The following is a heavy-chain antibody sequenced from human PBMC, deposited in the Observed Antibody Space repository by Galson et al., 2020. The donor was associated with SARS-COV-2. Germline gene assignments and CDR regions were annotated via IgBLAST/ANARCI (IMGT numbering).Heavy chain of an antibody. V-gene: IGHV3-53*05. J-gene: IGHJ4*02. CDR1: GFAVSSKY. CDR3: GRDDGTAPYDY. D-gene: IGHD5-18*01. CDR2: IYYDGNT. Sequence: METGGSLRLSCAASGFAVSSKYMSWVRQAPGKGLEWVSVIYYDGNTNYADSVRGRFTISRDTSKNTVSLQMNSLRAEDTAVYYCGRDDGTAPYDYWGPGTLVTVSS.